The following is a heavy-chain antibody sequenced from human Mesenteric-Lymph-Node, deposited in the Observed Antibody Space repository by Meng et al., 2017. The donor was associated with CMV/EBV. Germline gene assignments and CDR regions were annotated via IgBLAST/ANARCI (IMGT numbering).Heavy chain of an antibody. Sequence: GGSLRLSCAASGFTFSRAWMSWVRQAPGKGLEWVGRIKSKTDGATTDYAAPVKGRFTISRDDSYNTLYLQMNSLKTEDTAVYYCTTASSYYDFWSGYPWGQGTLVTVSS. V-gene: IGHV3-15*01. CDR1: GFTFSRAW. J-gene: IGHJ5*02. CDR2: IKSKTDGATT. D-gene: IGHD3-3*01. CDR3: TTASSYYDFWSGYP.